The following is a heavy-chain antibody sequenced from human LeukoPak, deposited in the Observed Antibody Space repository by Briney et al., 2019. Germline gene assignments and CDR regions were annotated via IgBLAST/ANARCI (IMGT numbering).Heavy chain of an antibody. CDR2: ISAYNGNT. CDR3: ARDPGSQQQLGLFHWFDP. CDR1: GYTFTGYG. D-gene: IGHD6-13*01. V-gene: IGHV1-18*01. J-gene: IGHJ5*02. Sequence: GASVKVACKASGYTFTGYGISWVRHAPGQGLEWMGWISAYNGNTNYAQKLQGRVTMTTGTSTSTAYMELRSLRSDDTAVYYCARDPGSQQQLGLFHWFDPWGQGTLVTVSS.